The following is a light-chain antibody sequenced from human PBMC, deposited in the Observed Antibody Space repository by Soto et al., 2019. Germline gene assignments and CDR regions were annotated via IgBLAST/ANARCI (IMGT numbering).Light chain of an antibody. CDR3: QQYNSYPWT. Sequence: EIVMTRSPATLSVSPGERATLSCRASQSVSSNLAWYQQKPGQAPRLLIYGASTRATGIPARFSGSGSGTEFTLTISRLQPDDFATYYCQQYNSYPWTFGQGTKVDI. CDR1: QSVSSN. CDR2: GAS. V-gene: IGKV3-15*01. J-gene: IGKJ1*01.